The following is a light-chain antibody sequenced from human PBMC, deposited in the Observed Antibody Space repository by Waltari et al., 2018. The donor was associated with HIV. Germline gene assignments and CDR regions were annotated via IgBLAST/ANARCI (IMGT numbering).Light chain of an antibody. V-gene: IGKV3-11*01. Sequence: EIVLTQSPATLSLSPGERATLSCRASQSVSSYLAWYQQKPGQAPRLLIYDASNRATGIPARFIGSGSGTDFTLTISSLEPEDSAVYSCQQHSSWPLTFGGGTKVEIK. CDR1: QSVSSY. CDR3: QQHSSWPLT. CDR2: DAS. J-gene: IGKJ4*01.